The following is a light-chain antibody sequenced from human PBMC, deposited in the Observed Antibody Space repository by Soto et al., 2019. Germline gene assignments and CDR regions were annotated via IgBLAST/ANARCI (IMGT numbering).Light chain of an antibody. CDR1: QSVSSN. CDR3: QQYNNWPRT. CDR2: GAS. J-gene: IGKJ1*01. V-gene: IGKV3-15*01. Sequence: EIVITQSPATPSVSPGERATLSCRASQSVSSNLAWYQQKPGQAPRLLIYGASTRATGIPARFSGSGSGKEFTLTIRSLQSEDFAVYYCQQYNNWPRTFGQGTKVDIK.